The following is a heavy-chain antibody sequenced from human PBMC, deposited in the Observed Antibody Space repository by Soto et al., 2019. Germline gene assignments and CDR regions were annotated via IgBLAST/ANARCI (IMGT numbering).Heavy chain of an antibody. Sequence: EVQLVESGGGLIQPGGSLRLSCAVSGFTVSNNYMSWVRQAPGKGLEGVSVIYSGGYTAYGDSVKGRFTISRDNSKNTPHPQIKSLGAAGPAWFFCATHPGGGGYWGQGTLVTVSS. V-gene: IGHV3-53*01. CDR3: ATHPGGGGY. D-gene: IGHD3-10*01. J-gene: IGHJ4*02. CDR1: GFTVSNNY. CDR2: IYSGGYT.